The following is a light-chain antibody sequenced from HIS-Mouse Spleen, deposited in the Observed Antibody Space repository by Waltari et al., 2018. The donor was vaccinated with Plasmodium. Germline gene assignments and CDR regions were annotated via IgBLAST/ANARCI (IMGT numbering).Light chain of an antibody. CDR1: SSDVGRYNL. V-gene: IGLV2-23*01. CDR3: CSYAGSSTLV. Sequence: QSALTQPPSVSGSPGQPITISCTGPSSDVGRYNLVSWYQQHPGKAPKLMIYEGSKRPSGVSNRFSGSKSGNTASLTISGLQAEDEADYYCCSYAGSSTLVFGGGTKLTVL. CDR2: EGS. J-gene: IGLJ2*01.